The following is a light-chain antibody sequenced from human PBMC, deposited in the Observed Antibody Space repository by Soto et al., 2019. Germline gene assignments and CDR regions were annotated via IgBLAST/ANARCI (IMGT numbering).Light chain of an antibody. CDR3: QQYEILPPGVT. V-gene: IGKV1-33*01. CDR1: QDISNY. Sequence: DLQLPQSPSSLSASVGDRVTITCQASQDISNYLNSYQQKPGKAPQLLIYDASTLDTGVPSRFSGSRHGTDLAFTISSLKPEDLATYYSQQYEILPPGVTFGLGTKVDI. CDR2: DAS. J-gene: IGKJ3*01.